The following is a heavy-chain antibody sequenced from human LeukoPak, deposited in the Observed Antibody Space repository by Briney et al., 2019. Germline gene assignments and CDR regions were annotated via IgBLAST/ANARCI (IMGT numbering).Heavy chain of an antibody. J-gene: IGHJ3*01. D-gene: IGHD1-26*01. CDR1: GFTFSSYW. CDR3: ARVSGSSL. Sequence: GGSLRLSCAAPGFTFSSYWMIWVRKAPGKELEWVANIKQDGSEKYYVDFVKGRFTISRDNAKNTLYLQMNSLRAEDTAVYYCARVSGSSLWGQGTMVTVSS. CDR2: IKQDGSEK. V-gene: IGHV3-7*01.